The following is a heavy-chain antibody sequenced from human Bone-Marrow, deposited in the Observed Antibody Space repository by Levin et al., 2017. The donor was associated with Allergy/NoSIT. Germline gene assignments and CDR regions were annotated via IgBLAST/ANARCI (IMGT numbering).Heavy chain of an antibody. CDR3: AKDTYTCSGGSCYFFDY. V-gene: IGHV3-30*18. CDR1: GFTFSNYA. D-gene: IGHD2-15*01. CDR2: ISLDGNTQ. Sequence: RPGGSLRLSCAVSGFTFSNYAMHWVRQAPGRGLEWVAFISLDGNTQYYADSVKGRFTFSRDNSNNTLHLQMNSLRVEDTAIYYCAKDTYTCSGGSCYFFDYWGQGALVTVSS. J-gene: IGHJ4*02.